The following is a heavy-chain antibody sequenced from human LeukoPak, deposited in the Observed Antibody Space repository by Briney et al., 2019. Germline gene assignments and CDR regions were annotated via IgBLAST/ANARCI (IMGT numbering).Heavy chain of an antibody. Sequence: GGSLRLSCAASGFTFSSYSMNWVRQAPGKGLEWVSSISSSSSYIYYADSVKGRFTISRDNAKNSLYLQMNGLRAEDTAVYYCAKASAMIVVVSKHFDYWGQGTLVTVSS. CDR1: GFTFSSYS. V-gene: IGHV3-21*01. D-gene: IGHD3-22*01. J-gene: IGHJ4*02. CDR3: AKASAMIVVVSKHFDY. CDR2: ISSSSSYI.